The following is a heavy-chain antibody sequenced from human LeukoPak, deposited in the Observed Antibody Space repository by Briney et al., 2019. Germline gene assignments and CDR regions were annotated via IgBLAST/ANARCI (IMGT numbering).Heavy chain of an antibody. CDR3: ARGPLGGSGPILAAYAFDI. J-gene: IGHJ3*02. CDR1: GFSFSSYN. Sequence: GGSLRLSCAASGFSFSSYNMNWVRQAPGKGLEWVSSIIFSGSDIYYGGSVKGRFTISRDNARNLLYLQMNSLRVEDTGVYYCARGPLGGSGPILAAYAFDIWGQGTMVTVSS. V-gene: IGHV3-21*01. CDR2: IIFSGSDI. D-gene: IGHD3-16*01.